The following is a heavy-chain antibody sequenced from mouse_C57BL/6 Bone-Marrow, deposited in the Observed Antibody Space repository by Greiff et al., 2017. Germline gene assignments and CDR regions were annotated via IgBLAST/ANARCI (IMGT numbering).Heavy chain of an antibody. D-gene: IGHD2-5*01. Sequence: QVQLQPSGAELARPGASVKLSCKASGYTFTSYGISWVKQRTGQGLEWIGEIYPRSGNTYYNEKFKGKATLTADKSSSTAYMELRSLTSEDSAVYFCARMRMAYYSNYEDAMDYWGQGTSVTVSS. J-gene: IGHJ4*01. CDR2: IYPRSGNT. CDR3: ARMRMAYYSNYEDAMDY. V-gene: IGHV1-81*01. CDR1: GYTFTSYG.